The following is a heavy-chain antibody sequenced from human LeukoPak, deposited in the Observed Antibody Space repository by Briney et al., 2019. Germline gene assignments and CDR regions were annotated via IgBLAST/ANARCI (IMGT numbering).Heavy chain of an antibody. Sequence: CXXXGYTFTDYYLHWVRQAPGQGFEWMGWINPNSGDTNYAQKFQGRVTMTRDTSISTAHMEMSRLRSDDTAVYYCARANFLYCSSTTCLFDYWGQGTLVTVSS. CDR3: ARANFLYCSSTTCLFDY. J-gene: IGHJ4*02. CDR2: INPNSGDT. CDR1: GYTFTDYY. V-gene: IGHV1-2*02. D-gene: IGHD2-2*01.